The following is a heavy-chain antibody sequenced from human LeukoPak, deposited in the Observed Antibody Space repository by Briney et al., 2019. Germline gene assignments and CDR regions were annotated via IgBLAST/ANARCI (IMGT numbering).Heavy chain of an antibody. D-gene: IGHD1-26*01. V-gene: IGHV3-21*01. CDR2: ISSSSSYI. Sequence: GGSLRLSCAASGFTFSSYGMNWVRQAPGKGLEWVLSISSSSSYIYYADSVKGRFTISRDNAKNSLYLQMNSLRAEDTAVYYCARDLLGATTLYNYWGQGTLVTVSS. J-gene: IGHJ4*02. CDR1: GFTFSSYG. CDR3: ARDLLGATTLYNY.